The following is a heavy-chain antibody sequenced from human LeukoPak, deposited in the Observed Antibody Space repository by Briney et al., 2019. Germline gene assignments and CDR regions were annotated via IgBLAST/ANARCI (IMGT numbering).Heavy chain of an antibody. CDR2: ISSSSSYI. D-gene: IGHD1-26*01. Sequence: GGSLRLSCAASGFTVSSYSMNWVRQAPGKGLEWGSSISSSSSYIYYADSVKGRFTISRDNAKNSLYLQMNSLKTEDTAVYYCTRGRRATHDYWGQGTLVTVSS. CDR3: TRGRRATHDY. CDR1: GFTVSSYS. V-gene: IGHV3-21*03. J-gene: IGHJ4*02.